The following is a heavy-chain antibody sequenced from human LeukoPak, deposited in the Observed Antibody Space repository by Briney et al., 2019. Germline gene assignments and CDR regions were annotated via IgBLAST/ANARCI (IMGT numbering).Heavy chain of an antibody. V-gene: IGHV1-2*02. Sequence: GASVKVSCKASGYTFTGYYMHWVRQAPGQGLEWMGWINPNSGCTNYAQKFQGRVTMTRDTSISTAYMELSRLRSDDTAVYYCAKMPHHCSGDSCYSGWFDPWGQGTLVTVSS. J-gene: IGHJ5*02. CDR2: INPNSGCT. CDR3: AKMPHHCSGDSCYSGWFDP. CDR1: GYTFTGYY. D-gene: IGHD2-15*01.